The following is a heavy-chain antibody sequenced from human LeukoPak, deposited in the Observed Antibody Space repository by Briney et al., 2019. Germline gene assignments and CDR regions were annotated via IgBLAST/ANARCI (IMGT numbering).Heavy chain of an antibody. Sequence: SETLSLTCTVSGGSINSGDYYWSWIRQPPGKGLEWIGYIYYSGRTNYNPSLESRLTISLDTSRNQFSLKVSSVTVADTAVYYCASTYQPLVLEYYYGLDVWGQGTTVTASS. CDR3: ASTYQPLVLEYYYGLDV. CDR2: IYYSGRT. D-gene: IGHD2-8*02. J-gene: IGHJ6*01. V-gene: IGHV4-30-4*01. CDR1: GGSINSGDYY.